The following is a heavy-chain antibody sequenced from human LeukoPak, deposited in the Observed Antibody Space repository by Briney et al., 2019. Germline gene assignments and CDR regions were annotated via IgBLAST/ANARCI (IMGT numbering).Heavy chain of an antibody. CDR1: GDSVSSNSAA. J-gene: IGHJ6*03. Sequence: SQTPSLTCAISGDSVSSNSAAWNWIRQSPSRGLEWLGRTYYRSKWYNDYAVSVKSRITINPDTSKNQFSLQLNSVTPEDTAVYYCAKEVTSGWYLIDYYYYYMDVWGKGTTVTVSS. CDR2: TYYRSKWYN. CDR3: AKEVTSGWYLIDYYYYYMDV. D-gene: IGHD6-19*01. V-gene: IGHV6-1*01.